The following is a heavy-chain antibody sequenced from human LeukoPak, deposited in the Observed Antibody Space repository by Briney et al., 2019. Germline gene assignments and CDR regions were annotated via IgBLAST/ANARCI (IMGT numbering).Heavy chain of an antibody. CDR3: ARASIAAAVPFDAFDI. CDR1: GGSISSGSYY. D-gene: IGHD6-13*01. V-gene: IGHV4-61*02. J-gene: IGHJ3*02. Sequence: SETLSLTCTVSGGSISSGSYYWSWIRQPAGKGLEWIGRIYTSGSTYYNPSLKSRVTISVDTSKNQFSLKLSSVTAADTAVYYCARASIAAAVPFDAFDIWGQGTMVTVSS. CDR2: IYTSGST.